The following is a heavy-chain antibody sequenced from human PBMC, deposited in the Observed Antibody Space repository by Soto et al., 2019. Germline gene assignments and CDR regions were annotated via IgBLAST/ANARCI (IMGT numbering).Heavy chain of an antibody. CDR2: IHYGGGT. V-gene: IGHV4-59*01. CDR3: VGARYGVVGATYSES. D-gene: IGHD1-26*01. Sequence: QVQLQESGRGLVKPSETLSLTCTVSGGSMSSYYWTWIRQPPGKGLEWIGFIHYGGGTVYNPALRSRVTVTVETSKKQFSLNLSSVTAADTAVYYCVGARYGVVGATYSESWGQGALVTVSS. J-gene: IGHJ4*02. CDR1: GGSMSSYY.